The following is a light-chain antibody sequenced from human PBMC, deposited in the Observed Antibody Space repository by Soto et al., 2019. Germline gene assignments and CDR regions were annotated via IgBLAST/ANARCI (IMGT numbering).Light chain of an antibody. CDR2: EVS. J-gene: IGLJ3*02. CDR1: SSDVGGYNY. Sequence: QSVLTQPASVSGSPGQSITISCTGTSSDVGGYNYVSWYQHHPGKAPKLMIYEVSYRPSGVSDRFSGSKSGNTASLTISGLQAEDEAEYYCASRRSTRTWVFGGGTKVTVL. CDR3: ASRRSTRTWV. V-gene: IGLV2-14*01.